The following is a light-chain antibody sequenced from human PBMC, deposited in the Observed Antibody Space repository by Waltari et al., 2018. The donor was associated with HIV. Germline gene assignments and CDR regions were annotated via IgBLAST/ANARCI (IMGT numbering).Light chain of an antibody. CDR1: SSDVGGYKY. J-gene: IGLJ3*02. V-gene: IGLV2-11*01. CDR2: DVT. Sequence: QSALTQPRSVSGSPGQSVTISCTGTSSDVGGYKYVSWYPQHPAKAPKLLIYDVTKRPAGVPDRFSGSKSGNTASLTISGLEAEDEADYYCCSYAGSYTLVFGGGTKLTVL. CDR3: CSYAGSYTLV.